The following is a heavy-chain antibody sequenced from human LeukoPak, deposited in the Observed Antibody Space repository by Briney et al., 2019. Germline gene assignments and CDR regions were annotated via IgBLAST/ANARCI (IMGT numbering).Heavy chain of an antibody. Sequence: GGSLRLSCAVSGFTFSNYFMDWIRQAPGKGLEWVSAISGSGGNTYYTDSVKGRFTISRDNSKNTLHLQMNTLRAEDTARYYCAKDQGLGGGSVWGYWGQGILVTVSS. D-gene: IGHD2-15*01. J-gene: IGHJ4*02. CDR1: GFTFSNYF. CDR3: AKDQGLGGGSVWGY. V-gene: IGHV3-23*01. CDR2: ISGSGGNT.